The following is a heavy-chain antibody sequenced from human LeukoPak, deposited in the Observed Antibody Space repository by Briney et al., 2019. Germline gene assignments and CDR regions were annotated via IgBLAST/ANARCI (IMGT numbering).Heavy chain of an antibody. V-gene: IGHV3-7*03. Sequence: AGGSLRLSCAASGLTFSNSWMSWVRQRPGRGLEWVANINPDGTTTYYVGSVKGRFTISRDNAKNSLYLQMNSLRAEDTALYYCAKDNYGSEHGMDVWGQGTTVTVSS. CDR2: INPDGTTT. CDR3: AKDNYGSEHGMDV. CDR1: GLTFSNSW. J-gene: IGHJ6*02. D-gene: IGHD3-10*01.